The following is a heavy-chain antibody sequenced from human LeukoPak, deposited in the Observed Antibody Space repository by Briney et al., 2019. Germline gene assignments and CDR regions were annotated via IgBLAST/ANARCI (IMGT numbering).Heavy chain of an antibody. CDR2: ISGSGDST. CDR3: AKSPRYCSSTSCYGDYFYYGMDV. V-gene: IGHV3-23*01. CDR1: GFTFSSYA. J-gene: IGHJ6*02. Sequence: GGSLRLSCAASGFTFSSYAMSWVRQAPGKGLEWVSGISGSGDSTYYADSVKGRFTISRDNSKNTLYLQMNSLRAEDTAVYFCAKSPRYCSSTSCYGDYFYYGMDVWGQGTTVTVSS. D-gene: IGHD2-2*01.